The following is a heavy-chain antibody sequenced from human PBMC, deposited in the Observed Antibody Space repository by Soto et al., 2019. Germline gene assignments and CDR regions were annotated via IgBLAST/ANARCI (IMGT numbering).Heavy chain of an antibody. Sequence: QLQLQESGPGLVKPSETLSLTCTVSGGSISSSSYYWGWIRQPPGKGLEWLGSIYYSGSTYYNPSLKSRVTKSLDTSKNPFSLKLSSVTAADTAVYYCATQGIYDFWSVPDNSPAYFDLWGRGTLVTVSS. J-gene: IGHJ2*01. V-gene: IGHV4-39*01. CDR2: IYYSGST. CDR3: ATQGIYDFWSVPDNSPAYFDL. D-gene: IGHD3-3*01. CDR1: GGSISSSSYY.